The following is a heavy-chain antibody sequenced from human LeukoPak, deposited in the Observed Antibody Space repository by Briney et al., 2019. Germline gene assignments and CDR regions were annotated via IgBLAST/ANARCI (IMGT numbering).Heavy chain of an antibody. CDR2: IRRDGRSK. CDR1: GFTFTDFG. J-gene: IGHJ4*02. D-gene: IGHD4-17*01. V-gene: IGHV3-30*02. Sequence: PGGSLRLSCAASGFTFTDFGMHWVRQAPGKGLDWVSHIRRDGRSKFYAESVKGRFTISRDNSKNTLYLQMNSLRAEDTAVYYSAKDRDDYGDDCWGQGILVTVST. CDR3: AKDRDDYGDDC.